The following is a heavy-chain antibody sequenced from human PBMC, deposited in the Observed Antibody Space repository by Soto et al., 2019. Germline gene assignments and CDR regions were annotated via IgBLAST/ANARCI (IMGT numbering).Heavy chain of an antibody. CDR2: ISWNSGSI. CDR3: AKVRDSIAAAGGWGPFDY. CDR1: GFTFDDYA. J-gene: IGHJ4*02. D-gene: IGHD6-13*01. Sequence: EVQLVESGGGLVQPGRSLKLSCAASGFTFDDYAMHWVRQAPGKGLEWVSGISWNSGSIGYADSVKGRFTISRDNAKNSLYLQMNSLRAEDTALYYCAKVRDSIAAAGGWGPFDYWGQGTLVTVSS. V-gene: IGHV3-9*01.